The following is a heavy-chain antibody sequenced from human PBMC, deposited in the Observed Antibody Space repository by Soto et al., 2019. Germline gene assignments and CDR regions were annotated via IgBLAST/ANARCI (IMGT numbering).Heavy chain of an antibody. CDR2: ISYDGTYK. D-gene: IGHD6-13*01. Sequence: QVQLVETGGGVVQPGRSLRLSCAASGSSFSSYGIHWVLQVPGKGLEWVAVISYDGTYKHYADSVKGRFTFFRDNSKNTVYLQMNSLRAEDTAVYYCAKERGYYSSSWSFYWGQGTLVTVSS. CDR1: GSSFSSYG. J-gene: IGHJ4*02. CDR3: AKERGYYSSSWSFY. V-gene: IGHV3-30*18.